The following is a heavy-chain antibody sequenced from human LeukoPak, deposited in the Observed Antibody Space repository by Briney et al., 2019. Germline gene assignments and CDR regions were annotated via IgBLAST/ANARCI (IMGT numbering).Heavy chain of an antibody. CDR3: ARDRTHYYESSGYYSRWEY. J-gene: IGHJ4*02. CDR2: INPRGGTT. D-gene: IGHD3-22*01. V-gene: IGHV1-46*01. CDR1: GYTLTIYY. Sequence: ASVEVSCKASGYTLTIYYMHWVRQAPGQGLEWMGLINPRGGTTNFPQKFQGRVTITRDTSTSTVYMELSSLRSEDTAIYYCARDRTHYYESSGYYSRWEYWGQGTLVTVSS.